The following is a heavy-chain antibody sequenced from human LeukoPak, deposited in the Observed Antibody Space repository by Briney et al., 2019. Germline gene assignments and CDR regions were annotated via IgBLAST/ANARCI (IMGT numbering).Heavy chain of an antibody. Sequence: SETLSLTCTVSGGSISSYYWSWIRQPPGKGLEWIGYIYYSGSTNYNPPLKSRVTISVDTSKNQFSLKLSSVTAADTAVYYCARDERSGFDPWGQGTLVTVSS. J-gene: IGHJ5*02. CDR3: ARDERSGFDP. CDR2: IYYSGST. CDR1: GGSISSYY. V-gene: IGHV4-59*01.